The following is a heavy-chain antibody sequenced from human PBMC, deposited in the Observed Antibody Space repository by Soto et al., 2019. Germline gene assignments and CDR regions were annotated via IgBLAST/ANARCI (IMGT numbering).Heavy chain of an antibody. CDR1: GFTFSDYY. CDR3: ARAPYSSSHYYGMDV. V-gene: IGHV3-11*06. Sequence: GGSLRLSCAASGFTFSDYYMSWIRQAPGKGLEWVSYISSSSSYTNYADSVKGRFTISRDNAKNSLYLQMNSLRAEDTAVYYCARAPYSSSHYYGMDVWGQGTTVTVSS. D-gene: IGHD6-13*01. CDR2: ISSSSSYT. J-gene: IGHJ6*02.